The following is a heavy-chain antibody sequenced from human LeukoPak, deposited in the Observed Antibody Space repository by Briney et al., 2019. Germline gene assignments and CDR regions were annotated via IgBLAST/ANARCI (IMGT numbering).Heavy chain of an antibody. CDR3: AKLTVRDGYNL. CDR1: GFTVSSNY. V-gene: IGHV3-66*01. CDR2: IYSGVST. D-gene: IGHD5-24*01. Sequence: PGGSLRLSCAASGFTVSSNYMSWVRQAPGKGLEWVSVIYSGVSTYYADSVKGRFTISRDNSKNTLYLQMNSLRAEDTAVYYCAKLTVRDGYNLWGQGTLVTVSS. J-gene: IGHJ4*02.